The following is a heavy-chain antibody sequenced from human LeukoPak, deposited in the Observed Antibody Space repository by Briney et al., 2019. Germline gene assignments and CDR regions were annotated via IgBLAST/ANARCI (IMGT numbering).Heavy chain of an antibody. CDR1: GASIGSYY. CDR2: ISQNGYT. D-gene: IGHD2-8*01. V-gene: IGHV4-59*08. CDR3: TRHGVVAVIGHGMAV. Sequence: PSETLSLTCTVSGASIGSYYWSWIRQPPGKGLEWIGYISQNGYTKYTPSLKSRVTISRDTSENQFSLILSSVTAADTAVYYCTRHGVVAVIGHGMAVWGQGTTVTVSS. J-gene: IGHJ6*02.